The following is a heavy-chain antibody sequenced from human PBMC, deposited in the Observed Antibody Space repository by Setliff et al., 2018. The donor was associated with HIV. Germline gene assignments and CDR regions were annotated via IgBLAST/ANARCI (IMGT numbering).Heavy chain of an antibody. CDR3: ATTHHYARSGYYG. D-gene: IGHD3-22*01. CDR2: IRYDGINK. V-gene: IGHV3-30*02. Sequence: PGGSLRLSCAASGFTFNNYGMHWVRQAPGKGLEWVAFIRYDGINKYYGDSVKGRFSISRDNSKNTLYLQMNSLRADDTAVYYCATTHHYARSGYYGWGQGTLVTVSS. J-gene: IGHJ4*02. CDR1: GFTFNNYG.